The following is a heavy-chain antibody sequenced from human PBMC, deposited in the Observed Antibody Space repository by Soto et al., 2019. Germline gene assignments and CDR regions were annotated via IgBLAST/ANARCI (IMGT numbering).Heavy chain of an antibody. CDR2: ISGSGDTT. Sequence: EVQVLDSGGGLVQPGGSLRLSCAASGFTFNNYAMSWVRQAPGKGLDWVSSISGSGDTTYYADSVKGRFGIFRDNSRNMLFLQLNSLRAEDTALYFCAKNNLFGSGTKDYWSQGTTVTVSS. CDR1: GFTFNNYA. J-gene: IGHJ4*02. CDR3: AKNNLFGSGTKDY. V-gene: IGHV3-23*01. D-gene: IGHD3-10*01.